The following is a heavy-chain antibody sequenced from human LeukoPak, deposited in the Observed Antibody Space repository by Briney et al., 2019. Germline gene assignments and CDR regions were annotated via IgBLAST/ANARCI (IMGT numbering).Heavy chain of an antibody. D-gene: IGHD3-10*01. Sequence: PGGSLRLSCAASGFTFSSYGMHWVRQAPGKGLEWVAVISYDGSNKYYADSVKGRFTISRDTSKNTLYLQMNSLRPKDTAVFYCARAAHRGFSFDYWGQGTLVTVSS. V-gene: IGHV3-30*03. CDR3: ARAAHRGFSFDY. J-gene: IGHJ4*02. CDR1: GFTFSSYG. CDR2: ISYDGSNK.